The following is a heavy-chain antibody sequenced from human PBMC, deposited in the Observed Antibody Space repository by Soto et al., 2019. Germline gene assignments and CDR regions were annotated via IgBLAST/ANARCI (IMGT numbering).Heavy chain of an antibody. D-gene: IGHD5-12*01. J-gene: IGHJ4*02. CDR3: ARDLEMATKYLGDY. CDR2: ISYDGSNK. CDR1: GFTFSSYA. V-gene: IGHV3-30-3*01. Sequence: QVQLVESGGGVVQPGRSLRLSCAASGFTFSSYAMHWVRQAPGKGLEGVAVISYDGSNKYYADSVKGRFTISRDNSKNTLYLQMNVLRAEGTAIYYCARDLEMATKYLGDYWGQGTLVTFSS.